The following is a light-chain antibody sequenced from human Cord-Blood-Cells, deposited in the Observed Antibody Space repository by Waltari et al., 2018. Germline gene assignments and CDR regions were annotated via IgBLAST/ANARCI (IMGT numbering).Light chain of an antibody. J-gene: IGLJ2*01. Sequence: QSALTQPPSASGSPGQSVTISCTGTSSDVGGYNYVSWYQQHPGKAPKLMIYEVSKRPSGVPDLFSCSKSGNTASLTVSGLQAEDEADYYCSSYAGSNNFVVFGGGTKLTVL. CDR2: EVS. CDR1: SSDVGGYNY. V-gene: IGLV2-8*01. CDR3: SSYAGSNNFVV.